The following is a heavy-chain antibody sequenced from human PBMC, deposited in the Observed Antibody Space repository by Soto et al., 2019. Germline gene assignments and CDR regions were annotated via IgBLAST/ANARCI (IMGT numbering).Heavy chain of an antibody. D-gene: IGHD3-3*01. Sequence: QVQLVESGGGVVQPGRSLRLSCAASGFTFSSYGMHWVRQAPGKGLEWVAVISYDGRNKNYADSVKGRFTISRDNSKNTLYLQMNSLRAEDTAVYYCAKDAYDFWSGYYLYYYYGMDVWGQGTTVTVSS. CDR1: GFTFSSYG. CDR2: ISYDGRNK. J-gene: IGHJ6*02. CDR3: AKDAYDFWSGYYLYYYYGMDV. V-gene: IGHV3-30*18.